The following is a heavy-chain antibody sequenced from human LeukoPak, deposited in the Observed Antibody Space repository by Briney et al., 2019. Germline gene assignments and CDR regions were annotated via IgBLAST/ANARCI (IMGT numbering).Heavy chain of an antibody. CDR2: ISSSGSTI. J-gene: IGHJ4*02. D-gene: IGHD3-10*01. CDR1: GFTFSSYE. Sequence: GGSLRLSCAASGFTFSSYEINWVRQAPGKGLEWVSYISSSGSTIYYADSVKGRFNSSRDNAKNSRYRQMNSLRAEDTAVYYCARGGRAGSGSYYRNYWGQGTLVTVSS. CDR3: ARGGRAGSGSYYRNY. V-gene: IGHV3-48*03.